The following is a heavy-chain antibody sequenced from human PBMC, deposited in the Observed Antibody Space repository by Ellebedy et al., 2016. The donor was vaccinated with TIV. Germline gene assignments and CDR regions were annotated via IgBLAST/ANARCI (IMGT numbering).Heavy chain of an antibody. CDR1: GVSISSYY. CDR3: AANYAAYFDY. CDR2: IFYSGST. V-gene: IGHV4-59*08. J-gene: IGHJ4*02. D-gene: IGHD4/OR15-4a*01. Sequence: MPSETLSLTCSVSGVSISSYYWTWIRQPPGKGLDWIGYIFYSGSTNYNPSLKSRVTVSVDTSKNQFSLKLSSVTAADTAVYYCAANYAAYFDYWGQGTLVTVPS.